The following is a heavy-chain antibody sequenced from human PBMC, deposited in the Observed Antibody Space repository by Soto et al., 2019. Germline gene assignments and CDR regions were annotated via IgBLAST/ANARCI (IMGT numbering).Heavy chain of an antibody. CDR2: IWYDGKNK. J-gene: IGHJ6*02. CDR3: ARDHRKRDYDYYGMDV. Sequence: VGSLRLSFAASGFSLSTYGVHWVRQAPGRGLEWVAVIWYDGKNKNYADSVKVRFTISRDNSKNTLYLQMNSLRAEDTAVYYCARDHRKRDYDYYGMDVWGQGTTVTVS. V-gene: IGHV3-33*01. CDR1: GFSLSTYG.